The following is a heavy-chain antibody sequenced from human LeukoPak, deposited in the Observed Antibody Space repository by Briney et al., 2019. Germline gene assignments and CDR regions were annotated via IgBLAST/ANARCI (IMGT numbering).Heavy chain of an antibody. D-gene: IGHD3-10*01. J-gene: IGHJ4*02. CDR2: FYYSGST. Sequence: PSETLSLTCTVSGGSITSSNYYWGWIRQPPGKGLEWIGSFYYSGSTNYNPSLNSRVTISVGTSKNQFSLKLSSVTAADTAVYYCVYYYGSGSVEYWGQGTLVTVSS. CDR1: GGSITSSNYY. CDR3: VYYYGSGSVEY. V-gene: IGHV4-39*01.